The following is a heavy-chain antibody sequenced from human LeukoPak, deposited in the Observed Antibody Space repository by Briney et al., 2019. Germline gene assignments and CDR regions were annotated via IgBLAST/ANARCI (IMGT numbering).Heavy chain of an antibody. CDR3: ARDSHARWLQLKDTFDY. D-gene: IGHD5-24*01. CDR1: GFTFSSYE. J-gene: IGHJ4*02. Sequence: GGSLRLSCAASGFTFSSYEMNWVRQAPGKGLEWVSYISSSGSTIYYADSVKGRFTISRDNAKNSLYLQMNSLRAEDTAVYYCARDSHARWLQLKDTFDYWGQGTLVTVSS. CDR2: ISSSGSTI. V-gene: IGHV3-48*03.